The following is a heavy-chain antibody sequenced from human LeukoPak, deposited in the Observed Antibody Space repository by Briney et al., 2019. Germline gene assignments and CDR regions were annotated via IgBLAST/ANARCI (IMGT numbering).Heavy chain of an antibody. J-gene: IGHJ4*02. D-gene: IGHD3-10*01. CDR1: GGSISTYY. CDR3: ARGVRGQFDY. V-gene: IGHV4-4*07. CDR2: TYTSGST. Sequence: SETLSLTCTVSGGSISTYYWNWIRQPAGKGLEWIGRTYTSGSTNYNPSLNSRVTMSPDTSKNQFSLKLSSVTAADTAVYYCARGVRGQFDYWGQGTLVTVSS.